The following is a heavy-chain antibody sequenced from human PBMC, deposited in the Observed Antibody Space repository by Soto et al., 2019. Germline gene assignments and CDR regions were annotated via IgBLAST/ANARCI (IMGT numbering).Heavy chain of an antibody. CDR1: GFTFSSYG. Sequence: PGGSLRLSCAASGFTFSSYGMHWVRQAPGKGLEWVAVISYDGSNKYYADSVKGRFTISRDNFKNTLYLQMNSLRAEDTAVYYCAKDQRWLVLGNLFDYWGQGTLVTVSS. V-gene: IGHV3-30*18. CDR3: AKDQRWLVLGNLFDY. J-gene: IGHJ4*02. D-gene: IGHD6-19*01. CDR2: ISYDGSNK.